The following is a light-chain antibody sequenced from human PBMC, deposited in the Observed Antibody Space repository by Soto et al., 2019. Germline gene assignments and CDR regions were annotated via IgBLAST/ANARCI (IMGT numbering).Light chain of an antibody. CDR1: SSDVGTYNF. CDR2: DVS. J-gene: IGLJ2*01. Sequence: QSALTQPASVSGSPGQSITISCSGTSSDVGTYNFVSWYQQHPGKAPKLMFFDVSNRPSGVSDRFSGSKSGNTAYLTISGLQADDEADYYCSSYTSTNTRVVFGGGTKLTVL. V-gene: IGLV2-14*03. CDR3: SSYTSTNTRVV.